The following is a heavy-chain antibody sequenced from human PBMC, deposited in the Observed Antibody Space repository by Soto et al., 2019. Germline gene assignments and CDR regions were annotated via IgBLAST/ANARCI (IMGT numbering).Heavy chain of an antibody. D-gene: IGHD3-10*01. CDR3: ARGVTMGRGVILDWFDP. Sequence: EVQLVESGGGLVQPGGSLRLSCAASGFTFSSYDMHWVRQATGKGLEWVSTIGTAGDTYYPGSVKGRFTISRENAKNALYLQMNSLRAGDAAVDYCARGVTMGRGVILDWFDPWGQGTLVTVSS. CDR2: IGTAGDT. CDR1: GFTFSSYD. J-gene: IGHJ5*02. V-gene: IGHV3-13*04.